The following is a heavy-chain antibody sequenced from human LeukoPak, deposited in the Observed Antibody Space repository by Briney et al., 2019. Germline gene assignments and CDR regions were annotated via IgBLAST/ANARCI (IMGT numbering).Heavy chain of an antibody. D-gene: IGHD6-19*01. CDR1: GFTFNTYS. V-gene: IGHV3-48*04. CDR3: ARERIAVAHNWFDP. J-gene: IGHJ5*02. Sequence: GGSLRLSCEASGFTFNTYSMNWVRQAPGKGLEWVSYISSSGSTIYYADTVKGRFTISRDNAKNSLYLQMNSLRAEDTAVYYCARERIAVAHNWFDPWGQGTLVTVSS. CDR2: ISSSGSTI.